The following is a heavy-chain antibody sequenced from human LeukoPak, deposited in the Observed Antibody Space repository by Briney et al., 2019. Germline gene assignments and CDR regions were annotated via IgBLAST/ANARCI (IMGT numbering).Heavy chain of an antibody. CDR1: GFTFSSYS. D-gene: IGHD3-10*01. CDR2: ISSSSSYI. V-gene: IGHV3-21*01. Sequence: GGSLRLSCAASGFTFSSYSMNWVRQAPGKGLEWASSISSSSSYIYYADSVKGRFTISRDNAKNSLYLQMNSLRAEDTAVYYCARDSYYGSGSYFIFDYWGQGTLVTVSS. CDR3: ARDSYYGSGSYFIFDY. J-gene: IGHJ4*02.